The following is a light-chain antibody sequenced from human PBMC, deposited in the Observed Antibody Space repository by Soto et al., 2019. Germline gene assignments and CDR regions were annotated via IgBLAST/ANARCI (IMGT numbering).Light chain of an antibody. CDR3: SSYTGNSTPHLV. J-gene: IGLJ2*01. Sequence: QSALTQPASVSGSPGQSITISCTGTRSDVGGYNYVSWYQQHPGKAPKLLIYEVSNRPSGVSNRFSGSKSGNAASLTISGLQTEDEADYYCSSYTGNSTPHLVFGGGTKLTVL. CDR2: EVS. CDR1: RSDVGGYNY. V-gene: IGLV2-14*01.